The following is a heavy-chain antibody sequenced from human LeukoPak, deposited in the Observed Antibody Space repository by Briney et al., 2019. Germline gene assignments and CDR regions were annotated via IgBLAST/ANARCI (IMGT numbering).Heavy chain of an antibody. J-gene: IGHJ4*02. CDR2: IYTDGST. CDR1: GFNVSSNY. Sequence: GGSLRLSCAASGFNVSSNYMSWVRQAPGKGLEWVSVIYTDGSTYYADSVKGRFTISRDASKNTFYLQMNSLRAEDTAMYFCTRGTSTVSAGYYWGQGTLVTVSS. CDR3: TRGTSTVSAGYY. V-gene: IGHV3-53*01. D-gene: IGHD6-19*01.